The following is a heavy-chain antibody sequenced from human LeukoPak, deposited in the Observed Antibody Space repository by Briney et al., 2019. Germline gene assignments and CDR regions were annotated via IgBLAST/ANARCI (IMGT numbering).Heavy chain of an antibody. CDR2: ISAGGDLT. CDR1: GFIFKDFP. V-gene: IGHV3-23*01. CDR3: AKSLFTSAAGSGRASDI. Sequence: GGSLRLSCAVTGFIFKDFPMTWVRQAPGKGLEWLSGISAGGDLTFHADSLKGRFTISRDNYKNPLYLQMDSLRAEDTAVYYCAKSLFTSAAGSGRASDIWGQGTMVTVSS. J-gene: IGHJ3*02. D-gene: IGHD3-10*01.